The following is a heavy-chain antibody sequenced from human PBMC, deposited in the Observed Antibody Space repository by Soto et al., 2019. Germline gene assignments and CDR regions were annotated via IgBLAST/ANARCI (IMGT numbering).Heavy chain of an antibody. V-gene: IGHV1-24*01. CDR2: FDPEDGET. J-gene: IGHJ5*02. D-gene: IGHD6-19*01. CDR3: ATDSAVAGTSTSRGWFDP. CDR1: GYTLTELS. Sequence: ASVKVSCKVSGYTLTELSMHWVRQAPGKGLEWMGGFDPEDGETIYAQKFQGRVTMTEDTSTDTAYMELSSLRSEDTAVYYCATDSAVAGTSTSRGWFDPWGQGTLVTLSS.